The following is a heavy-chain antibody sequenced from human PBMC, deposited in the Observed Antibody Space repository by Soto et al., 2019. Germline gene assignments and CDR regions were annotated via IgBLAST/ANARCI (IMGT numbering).Heavy chain of an antibody. Sequence: GGSLRLSCAASGFTFSSYGMHWVRQAPGKGLEWVAVIWYDGSNKYYADSVKGRFTISRDNSKNTLYLQMNSLRAEDTAVYYCARDAAAVAGPYYYYYYGMDVWGQGTTVTVSS. CDR2: IWYDGSNK. D-gene: IGHD6-19*01. CDR3: ARDAAAVAGPYYYYYYGMDV. CDR1: GFTFSSYG. V-gene: IGHV3-33*01. J-gene: IGHJ6*02.